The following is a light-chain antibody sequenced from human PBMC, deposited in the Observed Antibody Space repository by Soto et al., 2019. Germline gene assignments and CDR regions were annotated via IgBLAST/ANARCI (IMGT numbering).Light chain of an antibody. Sequence: QSVLTQPASVSGSPGQSITISCTGGSSDIGSHNLVSWYQQYPGKAPKLMIFEANKRPSGVSNRFSGSKSGNTASLTVSGLQADDEADYYCCSCVGTTTIFGGGTKLTVL. V-gene: IGLV2-23*01. CDR3: CSCVGTTTI. CDR2: EAN. J-gene: IGLJ2*01. CDR1: SSDIGSHNL.